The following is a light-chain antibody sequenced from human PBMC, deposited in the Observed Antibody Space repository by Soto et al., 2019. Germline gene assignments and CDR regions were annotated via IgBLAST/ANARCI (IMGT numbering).Light chain of an antibody. CDR2: GAA. CDR1: QRVTSNY. Sequence: EIVLTQPPCTRSSSPGQRATLSCRASQRVTSNYLAGYQQKRGQAPRLLIWGAAIRAAGLPERFSSGGCGTDFTLPISRLVAADFAVYYCRQYGSSPGTFGQGTKVDIK. J-gene: IGKJ1*01. V-gene: IGKV3-20*01. CDR3: RQYGSSPGT.